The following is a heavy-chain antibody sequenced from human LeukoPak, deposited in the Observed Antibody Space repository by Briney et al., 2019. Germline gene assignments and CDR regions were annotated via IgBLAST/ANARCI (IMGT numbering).Heavy chain of an antibody. CDR1: GFTFSTLA. CDR2: IFPSGGEI. D-gene: IGHD2-8*02. CDR3: ATYRQVLLPFES. Sequence: GGSLRLSCAASGFTFSTLAMIWVRQPPGKGLEWVSSIFPSGGEIHYADSVRGRFTISRDNSKSTLSLQMNSLRAEDTAIYYCATYRQVLLPFESWGQGTLVTVSS. J-gene: IGHJ4*02. V-gene: IGHV3-23*01.